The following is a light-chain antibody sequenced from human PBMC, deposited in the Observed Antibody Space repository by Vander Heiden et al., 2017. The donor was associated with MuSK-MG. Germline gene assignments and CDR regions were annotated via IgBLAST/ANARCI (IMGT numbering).Light chain of an antibody. CDR2: DAS. Sequence: VLTQSPATLSLSPGERATLSCRASQSVSIYVAWYQHKPGQAPRLLIYDASIRATGIPARFSGSGFGTDFTLTISSLEPEDCAVYYCHQRSNCPRTFGQGTKLEIK. CDR3: HQRSNCPRT. J-gene: IGKJ2*01. CDR1: QSVSIY. V-gene: IGKV3-11*01.